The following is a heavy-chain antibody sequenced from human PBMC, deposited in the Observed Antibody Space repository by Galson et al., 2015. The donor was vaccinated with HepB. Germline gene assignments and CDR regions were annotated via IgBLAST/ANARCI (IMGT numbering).Heavy chain of an antibody. J-gene: IGHJ5*02. CDR3: AHRRTIPDWFDP. Sequence: PALVKPTQTLTLTCTFSGFSLSTSGVGVGWIRQPPGEALEWLALTYWNDDKRYSPSLKSRLTITKDTSKNQVVLTMTNMDPVDTATYYCAHRRTIPDWFDPWGQGTLVTVSS. V-gene: IGHV2-5*01. CDR1: GFSLSTSGVG. CDR2: TYWNDDK. D-gene: IGHD3-3*01.